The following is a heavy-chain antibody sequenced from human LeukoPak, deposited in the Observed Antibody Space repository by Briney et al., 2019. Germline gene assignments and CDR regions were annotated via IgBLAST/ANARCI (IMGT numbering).Heavy chain of an antibody. Sequence: ASVTVSCKASGYTFTSYDINWVRQAPGQGLEWMGWMNPNSGNTGYAQKFQGRVTMTRNTSISTAYMELSSLRYEDTAVYYCARGRGITFGGVIVSNWFDPWGQGTLVTVSS. D-gene: IGHD3-16*02. CDR2: MNPNSGNT. J-gene: IGHJ5*02. CDR1: GYTFTSYD. V-gene: IGHV1-8*01. CDR3: ARGRGITFGGVIVSNWFDP.